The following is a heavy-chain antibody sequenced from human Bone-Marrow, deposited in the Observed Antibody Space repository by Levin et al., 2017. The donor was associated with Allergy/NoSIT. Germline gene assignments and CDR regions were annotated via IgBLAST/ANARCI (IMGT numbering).Heavy chain of an antibody. J-gene: IGHJ3*02. CDR2: GYNGGST. Sequence: SETLSLTCTVSGDSISTSSQYWGWIRQPPGKGLEWIGTGYNGGSTYYNPSLKSRMTISGDKSKNQFSLKLKSVTAADTAMYYCARVVPYSSSWYDGFDIWGQGTMVTVSS. D-gene: IGHD6-13*01. CDR3: ARVVPYSSSWYDGFDI. V-gene: IGHV4-39*07. CDR1: GDSISTSSQY.